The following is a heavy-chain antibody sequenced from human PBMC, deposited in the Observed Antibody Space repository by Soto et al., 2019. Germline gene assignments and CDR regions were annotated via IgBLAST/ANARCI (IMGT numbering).Heavy chain of an antibody. V-gene: IGHV3-30-3*01. CDR3: ARGLRGGNGMDV. CDR2: ISYDGSNK. D-gene: IGHD1-26*01. CDR1: GFTFSSYA. Sequence: QVQLVESGGGVVQPGRSLRLSCAASGFTFSSYAMHWVHQAPGKGLEWVAVISYDGSNKYYADSVKGRFTISRDNSKNTLYLQMNSLRAEDTAVYYCARGLRGGNGMDVWGQGTTVTVSS. J-gene: IGHJ6*02.